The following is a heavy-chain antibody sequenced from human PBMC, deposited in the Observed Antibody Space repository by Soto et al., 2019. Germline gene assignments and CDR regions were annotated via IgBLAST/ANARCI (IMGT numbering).Heavy chain of an antibody. D-gene: IGHD6-6*01. CDR3: ARHRARNWFDP. Sequence: SETLALACIFSGGSISSSSYYWGWIRQPPGKGLEWIGSIYYSGSTYYNPSLKSRVTISVDTSKNQFSLKLSSVTAADTAVFYCARHRARNWFDPWGQGTQVTVSS. J-gene: IGHJ5*02. CDR2: IYYSGST. CDR1: GGSISSSSYY. V-gene: IGHV4-39*01.